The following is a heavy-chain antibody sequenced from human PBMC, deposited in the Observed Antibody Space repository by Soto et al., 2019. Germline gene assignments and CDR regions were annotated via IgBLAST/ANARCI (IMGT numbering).Heavy chain of an antibody. Sequence: ASVKVSCKVSGYTLTELSMHWVRQAPGKGHEGMGGFDPEDGETIYAQKFQGRVTMTEDTSTDTAYMELSSLRSEDTAVYYCAGSAGTPQGDYYYGMDVWGQETTVTVAS. J-gene: IGHJ6*01. D-gene: IGHD1-1*01. V-gene: IGHV1-24*01. CDR1: GYTLTELS. CDR3: AGSAGTPQGDYYYGMDV. CDR2: FDPEDGET.